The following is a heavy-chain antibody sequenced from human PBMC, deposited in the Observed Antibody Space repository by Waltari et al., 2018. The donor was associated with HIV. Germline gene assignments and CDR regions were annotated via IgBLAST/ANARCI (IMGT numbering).Heavy chain of an antibody. Sequence: EVQVVESGGGLVKPGGSLTLSCAASGFNLRSYCMHWVGQDPGQGRVWVSRMNPDGSWIKYADSVKGRFTISRDNAKNTLYLQMNSLRAEDTAIYYCAKDFGGASDYWGQGTLVTVSS. CDR2: MNPDGSWI. CDR1: GFNLRSYC. J-gene: IGHJ4*02. CDR3: AKDFGGASDY. D-gene: IGHD2-21*01. V-gene: IGHV3-74*03.